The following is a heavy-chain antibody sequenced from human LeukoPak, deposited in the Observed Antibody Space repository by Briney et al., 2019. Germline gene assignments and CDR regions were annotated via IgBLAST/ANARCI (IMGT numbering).Heavy chain of an antibody. CDR1: GYSISSGYF. Sequence: SETLSLTCTLSGYSISSGYFWGWIRQPPGKGLEWIGSMYHSGSTNYNPSLKSRVTISVDTSKNQFSLKLSSVTAADTAVYYCARRVRGVKQKSGFDYWGQGTLVTVSS. CDR2: MYHSGST. D-gene: IGHD3-10*01. CDR3: ARRVRGVKQKSGFDY. V-gene: IGHV4-38-2*02. J-gene: IGHJ4*02.